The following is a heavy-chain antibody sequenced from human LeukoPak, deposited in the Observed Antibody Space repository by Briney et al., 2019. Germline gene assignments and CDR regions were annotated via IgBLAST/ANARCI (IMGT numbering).Heavy chain of an antibody. CDR2: ISGGGGNT. D-gene: IGHD3-22*01. CDR1: KFAFSSYA. V-gene: IGHV3-23*01. J-gene: IGHJ4*02. Sequence: PGGSLRLSCAASKFAFSSYAMSWVRQAPGKGLEWVSAISGGGGNTYYADSVKGRFTISRDNSKNTLYLQMNSLRAEDTAVYYCAKEPNYYDSSGYDYWGQGTLVTVSS. CDR3: AKEPNYYDSSGYDY.